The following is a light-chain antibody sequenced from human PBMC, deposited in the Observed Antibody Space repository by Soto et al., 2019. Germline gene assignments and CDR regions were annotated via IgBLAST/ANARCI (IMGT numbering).Light chain of an antibody. V-gene: IGKV3D-15*01. Sequence: ELGVTQSPANLSVSPGERATLTWVASQSVSSTLAWYQQKPGQAPRLLLYGAASSATGIPDRFSGSGSGTDLTLTISRLVTERYAVYYCHQYNNWPPWTFGQGTKVYIK. CDR2: GAA. J-gene: IGKJ1*01. CDR1: QSVSST. CDR3: HQYNNWPPWT.